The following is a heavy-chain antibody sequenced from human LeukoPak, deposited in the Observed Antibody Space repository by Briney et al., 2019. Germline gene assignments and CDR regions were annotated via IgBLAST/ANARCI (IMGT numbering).Heavy chain of an antibody. V-gene: IGHV4-38-2*02. CDR2: IYHSGST. J-gene: IGHJ4*02. CDR3: ARDAGIGGGGY. CDR1: GYSISSGYY. Sequence: SETLSLTCTVPGYSISSGYYWGWIRQPPGKGLEWIGSIYHSGSTYYNPSLKSRVTISVDTSKNQFSLKLSSVTAADTAVYYCARDAGIGGGGYWGQGTLVTVSS. D-gene: IGHD6-13*01.